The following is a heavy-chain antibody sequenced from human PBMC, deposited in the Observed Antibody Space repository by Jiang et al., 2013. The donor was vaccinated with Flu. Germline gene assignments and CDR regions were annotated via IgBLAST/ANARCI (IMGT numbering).Heavy chain of an antibody. J-gene: IGHJ6*02. D-gene: IGHD3-10*01. V-gene: IGHV1-8*01. CDR2: MNPNSGNT. CDR3: AKAPMGYYYGMDV. CDR1: GYTFTSYE. Sequence: QLVESGAEVKKPGASVKVSCKASGYTFTSYEINWVRQATGQGLEWMGWMNPNSGNTGYAPKFQGRVTMTRNTSITTAYMELSNLGSEDTALYYCAKAPMGYYYGMDVWGQGTTVTVSS.